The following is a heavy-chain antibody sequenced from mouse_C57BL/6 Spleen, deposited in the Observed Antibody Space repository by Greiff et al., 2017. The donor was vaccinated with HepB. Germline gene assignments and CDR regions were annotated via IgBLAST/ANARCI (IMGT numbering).Heavy chain of an antibody. J-gene: IGHJ4*01. CDR1: GFNIKDYY. Sequence: VQLQQSGAELVKPGASVKLSCTASGFNIKDYYMHWVKQRTEQGLEWIGRIDPVDGETKYAQKCQGKATITADTSSNTAYLQLSSLTSEDTAVYYCDCHYDYDDYAMDYWGQGTSVTVSS. D-gene: IGHD2-4*01. V-gene: IGHV14-2*01. CDR3: DCHYDYDDYAMDY. CDR2: IDPVDGET.